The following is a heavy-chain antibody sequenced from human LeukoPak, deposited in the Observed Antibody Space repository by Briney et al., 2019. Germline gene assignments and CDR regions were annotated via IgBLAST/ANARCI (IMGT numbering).Heavy chain of an antibody. CDR1: GFTVSSNY. CDR3: ARGRLGGHLDY. CDR2: IYSGGST. V-gene: IGHV3-53*01. Sequence: PGGSLRLSCAASGFTVSSNYMSWVRPAPGKGLEWVSVIYSGGSTYSADSVKGRFTISRDNSKNTLYLQMNSLRAEDTAVYYCARGRLGGHLDYWGQGTLVTVSS. J-gene: IGHJ4*02. D-gene: IGHD3-16*01.